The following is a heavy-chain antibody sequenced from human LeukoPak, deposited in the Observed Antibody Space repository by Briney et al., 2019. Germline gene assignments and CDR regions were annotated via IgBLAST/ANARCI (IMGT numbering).Heavy chain of an antibody. CDR3: AREVIGGYSYGSDY. D-gene: IGHD5-18*01. Sequence: ASVKVSCKASGYTFTGYYMHWVRQAPAQGREWMGWINPNSGGTNYAQKFQGRVTMTRDTSISTAYMELSRLRSDDTAVYYCAREVIGGYSYGSDYWGQGTLVTVSS. J-gene: IGHJ4*02. CDR2: INPNSGGT. CDR1: GYTFTGYY. V-gene: IGHV1-2*02.